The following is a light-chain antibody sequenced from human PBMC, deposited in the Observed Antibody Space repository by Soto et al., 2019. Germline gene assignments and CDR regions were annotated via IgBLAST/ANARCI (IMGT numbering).Light chain of an antibody. V-gene: IGLV2-14*03. CDR2: DVI. CDR1: SSDVGAYNY. CDR3: RSYTTSNTLI. Sequence: QSVLTQPASVSGSPGQSITISCTGTSSDVGAYNYVTWYQQLPGKAPKLIIYDVIYRPSGVSYRFSGSKSGNTASLTISSLQAEDEGVYYCRSYTTSNTLIFGGGTKLTVL. J-gene: IGLJ2*01.